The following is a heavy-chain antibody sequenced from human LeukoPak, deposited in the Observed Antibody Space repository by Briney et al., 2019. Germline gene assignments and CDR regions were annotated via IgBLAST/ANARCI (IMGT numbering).Heavy chain of an antibody. CDR3: AKVIVVVPAAIFDY. CDR1: GFTVSSNY. CDR2: IYSGGNT. J-gene: IGHJ4*02. D-gene: IGHD2-2*01. Sequence: HPGGSLRLSCAASGFTVSSNYMNWVRQAPGKGLEWVSVIYSGGNTYYADSVKGRFTISRDNSKNTLYLQMNSLRAEDTAVYYCAKVIVVVPAAIFDYWGQGTLVTVSS. V-gene: IGHV3-66*01.